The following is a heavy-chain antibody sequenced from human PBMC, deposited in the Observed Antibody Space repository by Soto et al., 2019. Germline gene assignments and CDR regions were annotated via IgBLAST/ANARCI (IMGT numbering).Heavy chain of an antibody. CDR2: IYHSGST. CDR3: ARDLSDSHVRVNWFDP. Sequence: PSETLSLTCTVSGGSISSGDYYWSWIRQPPGKGLEWIGEIYHSGSTNYNPSLKSRVTISVDKSKNQFSLKLSSVTAADTAVYYCARDLSDSHVRVNWFDPWGQGTLVTVSS. V-gene: IGHV4-39*07. J-gene: IGHJ5*02. CDR1: GGSISSGDYY.